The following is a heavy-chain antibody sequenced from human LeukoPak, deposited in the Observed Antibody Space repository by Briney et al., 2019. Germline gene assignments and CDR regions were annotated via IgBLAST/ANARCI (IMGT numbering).Heavy chain of an antibody. CDR1: GGTFSSYA. Sequence: SVKVSCKASGGTFSSYAISRVRQAPGQGLEWMGRIIPILGIANYAQKFQGRVTITADKSTSTAYMELSSLRSEDTAVYYCARSLYGDFHKYNWFDPWGQGTLVTVSS. CDR3: ARSLYGDFHKYNWFDP. CDR2: IIPILGIA. D-gene: IGHD4-17*01. J-gene: IGHJ5*02. V-gene: IGHV1-69*04.